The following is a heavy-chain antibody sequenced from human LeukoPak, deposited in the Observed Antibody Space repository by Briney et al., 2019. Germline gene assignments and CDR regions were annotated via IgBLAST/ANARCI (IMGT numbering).Heavy chain of an antibody. J-gene: IGHJ4*02. CDR2: ISWNSGSI. V-gene: IGHV3-9*01. CDR3: ARGSSYFDY. Sequence: GRSLRLSCAASGFTFDDYAMHWVRQAPGKGLEWVSGISWNSGSIGYADSVKGRFTISRDNAKNSLYLQMNSLRAEDTAVYYCARGSSYFDYWGQGTLVTVSS. CDR1: GFTFDDYA.